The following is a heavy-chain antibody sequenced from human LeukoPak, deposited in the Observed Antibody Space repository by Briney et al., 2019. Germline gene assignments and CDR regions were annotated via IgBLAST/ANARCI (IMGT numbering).Heavy chain of an antibody. CDR3: ARDHDGPYDY. J-gene: IGHJ4*02. Sequence: PSETLSLTCTVSGGSVSSGSYYWSWIRQPPGKGLEWIGYIYYSGSTNYNPSLKSRVTISVDTSKNQFSLKLSSVTAADTAVYYCARDHDGPYDYWGQGTLVTVSP. V-gene: IGHV4-61*01. D-gene: IGHD2-8*01. CDR2: IYYSGST. CDR1: GGSVSSGSYY.